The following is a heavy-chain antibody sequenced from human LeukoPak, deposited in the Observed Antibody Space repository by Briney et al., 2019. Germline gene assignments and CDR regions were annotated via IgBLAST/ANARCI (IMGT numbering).Heavy chain of an antibody. CDR3: AKRASGSGTSLYYFDY. Sequence: PGGSLRLSCAASGFTFSSYAMTWVRQAPGKGLEWVSGISGSGGRRYYVDSVKGRFTISRDNSKNTLYLQMNSLRAEDTAVYYCAKRASGSGTSLYYFDYWGQGTLVTVSS. J-gene: IGHJ4*02. CDR2: ISGSGGRR. D-gene: IGHD3-10*01. V-gene: IGHV3-23*01. CDR1: GFTFSSYA.